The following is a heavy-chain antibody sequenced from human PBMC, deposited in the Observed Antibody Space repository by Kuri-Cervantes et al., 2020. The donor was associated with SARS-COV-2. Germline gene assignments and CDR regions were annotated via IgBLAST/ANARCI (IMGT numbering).Heavy chain of an antibody. V-gene: IGHV4-34*01. CDR2: INHSGST. D-gene: IGHD6-19*01. CDR1: GGSFSGYY. Sequence: SETLSLTCAVYGGSFSGYYWSWIRQPPGKGLEWIGEINHSGSTNYNPSLKSRVTISVDTSKNQFSLKLSSVTAADTAVYYCARETVAGTGDWFDPWGQGTLVTVSS. J-gene: IGHJ5*02. CDR3: ARETVAGTGDWFDP.